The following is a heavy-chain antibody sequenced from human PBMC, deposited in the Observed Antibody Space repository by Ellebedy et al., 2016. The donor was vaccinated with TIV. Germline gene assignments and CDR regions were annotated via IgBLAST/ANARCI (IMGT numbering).Heavy chain of an antibody. D-gene: IGHD3-22*01. V-gene: IGHV3-48*01. J-gene: IGHJ4*02. Sequence: PGGSLRLSCAASGFTFSGYSMNWVRQAPGKGLEWISYIDTRSTSLYADSVKGRFTISRDNSKNTVYLQMNSLRPEDTALYYCATSAVGHSHGYYFDYWGQGTLVTVSA. CDR2: IDTRSTSL. CDR1: GFTFSGYS. CDR3: ATSAVGHSHGYYFDY.